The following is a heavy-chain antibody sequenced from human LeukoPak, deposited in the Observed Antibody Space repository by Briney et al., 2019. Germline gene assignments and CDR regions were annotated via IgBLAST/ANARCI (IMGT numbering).Heavy chain of an antibody. J-gene: IGHJ3*02. CDR1: GYNLSELS. Sequence: AAVKVSCKASGYNLSELSMHRVRQAPGKGLEGMGGFDPEDGETIYAQKFQGRVTMTEDTSTDTAYMELSSLRSEDTAVYYCATVTYYYGSSGFAFDIWGQGTIVTV. D-gene: IGHD3-22*01. CDR2: FDPEDGET. V-gene: IGHV1-24*01. CDR3: ATVTYYYGSSGFAFDI.